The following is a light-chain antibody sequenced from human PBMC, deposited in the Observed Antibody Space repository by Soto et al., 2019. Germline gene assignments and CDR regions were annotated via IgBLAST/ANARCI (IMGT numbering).Light chain of an antibody. V-gene: IGKV3-15*01. CDR1: QSISSN. J-gene: IGKJ1*01. CDR2: GAS. CDR3: QQYNNWPWT. Sequence: ILMTQSPATLSVSPGERATLSCRASQSISSNLAWHQQKPGQAPRLLIYGASTRATGIPARFSGSGSGTEFTLTISSLQFEDFAVYYWQQYNNWPWTLGQGTKVEIK.